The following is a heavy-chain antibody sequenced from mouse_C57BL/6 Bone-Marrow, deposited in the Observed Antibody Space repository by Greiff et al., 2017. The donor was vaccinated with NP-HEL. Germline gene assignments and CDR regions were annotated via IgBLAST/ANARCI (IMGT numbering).Heavy chain of an antibody. CDR2: ISGGGGNT. CDR3: ARGYGGYFDV. CDR1: GFTFSSYT. J-gene: IGHJ1*03. V-gene: IGHV5-9*01. D-gene: IGHD2-2*01. Sequence: EVHLVESGGGLVKPGGSLKLSCAASGFTFSSYTMSWVRQTPEKRLEWVATISGGGGNTYYPDSVKGRFTISRDNAKNTLYLQMSSLRSEDTALYYCARGYGGYFDVWGTGTTVTVSS.